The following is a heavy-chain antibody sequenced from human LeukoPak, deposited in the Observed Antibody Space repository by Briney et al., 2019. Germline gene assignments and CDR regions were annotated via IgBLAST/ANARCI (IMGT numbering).Heavy chain of an antibody. CDR2: ISSSSSYI. D-gene: IGHD5-18*01. CDR3: AKDRGYSYPTAPDY. J-gene: IGHJ4*02. CDR1: GFTFSSYS. Sequence: PGGSLRLSCAASGFTFSSYSMNWVRQAPGKGLEWVSSISSSSSYIYYADSVKGRFTISRDNARNSLYLQMNSLRAEDTAVYYCAKDRGYSYPTAPDYWGQGTLVTVSS. V-gene: IGHV3-21*01.